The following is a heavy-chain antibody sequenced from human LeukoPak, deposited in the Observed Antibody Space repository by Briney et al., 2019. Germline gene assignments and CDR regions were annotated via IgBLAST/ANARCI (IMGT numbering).Heavy chain of an antibody. CDR1: GFTFSSYS. D-gene: IGHD6-13*01. CDR2: ISSSSSYI. V-gene: IGHV3-21*01. J-gene: IGHJ4*02. Sequence: GGSLRLSCAASGFTFSSYSMNWVRQAPGKGLEWVSSISSSSSYIYYADSAKGRFTISRDNAKNSLYLQMNSLRAEDTAVYCCARDHAAAFDYWGQGTLVTVSS. CDR3: ARDHAAAFDY.